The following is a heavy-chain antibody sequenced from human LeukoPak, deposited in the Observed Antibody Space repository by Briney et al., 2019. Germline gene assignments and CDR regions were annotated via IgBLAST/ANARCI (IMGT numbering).Heavy chain of an antibody. CDR3: AIYDSSGYYFGY. CDR2: IYYSGST. D-gene: IGHD3-22*01. V-gene: IGHV4-39*01. Sequence: SETLSLTCTVSGGSISSSSYYWGWIRQPPGKGLEWIGSIYYSGSTYYNPSLKSRVTISVDTSKNQFSLKLSSVTAADTAVYYCAIYDSSGYYFGYWGQGTLVTVSS. CDR1: GGSISSSSYY. J-gene: IGHJ4*02.